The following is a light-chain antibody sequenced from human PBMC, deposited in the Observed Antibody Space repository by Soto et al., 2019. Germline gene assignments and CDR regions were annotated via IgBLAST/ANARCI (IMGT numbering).Light chain of an antibody. J-gene: IGKJ1*01. V-gene: IGKV3-15*01. CDR3: QQYNNWPGT. CDR2: GAS. CDR1: QSVSSN. Sequence: EIVMTQSPATLSVSPGERATLSCRASQSVSSNLAWYQQKPGQAPRLLIYGASTRATGIPARFSDSGSGTDVTLNSSSLQSEDLAIYYCQQYNNWPGTFGQGTKVEIK.